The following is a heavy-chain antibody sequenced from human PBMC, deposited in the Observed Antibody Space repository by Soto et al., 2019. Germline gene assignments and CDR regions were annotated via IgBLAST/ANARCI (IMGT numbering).Heavy chain of an antibody. CDR2: IFPSDSDT. CDR1: GYKFTSSW. CDR3: ARKDKSGYFDWFDP. J-gene: IGHJ5*02. Sequence: GESLKISCRTSGYKFTSSWIAWVRQMPGKGLEWMGIIFPSDSDTRYSPSFQGQVTISADRSTSTVFLQWASLKASDTAVYFCARKDKSGYFDWFDPWGQGTLVTVSS. V-gene: IGHV5-51*01. D-gene: IGHD3-22*01.